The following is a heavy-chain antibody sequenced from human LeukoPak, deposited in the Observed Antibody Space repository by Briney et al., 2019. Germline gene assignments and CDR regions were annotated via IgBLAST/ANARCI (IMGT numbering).Heavy chain of an antibody. CDR1: GYTFTGYY. D-gene: IGHD6-13*01. CDR3: ARTPSSSSWHYYYYYMDV. J-gene: IGHJ6*03. V-gene: IGHV1-2*02. Sequence: ASVKVSCKASGYTFTGYYMHWVRQAPGQGLEWMGWINPNSGGTNYAQKFQGRVTMTRDTSISTAYMELSRLRSDDTAVYYCARTPSSSSWHYYYYYMDVWGKGTTVTIS. CDR2: INPNSGGT.